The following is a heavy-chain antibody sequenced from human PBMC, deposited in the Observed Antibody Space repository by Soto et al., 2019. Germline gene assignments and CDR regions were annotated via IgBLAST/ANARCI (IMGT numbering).Heavy chain of an antibody. J-gene: IGHJ4*02. CDR2: IYSGGST. Sequence: GGSLRLSCAASGFTVSSNYMSWVRQAPGKGLEWVSVIYSGGSTYYADSVKGRFTISRDNSRNTLYLQMNSLRADDTAVYYCARVQYYYGTYYFDYWGQGTLVTVSS. D-gene: IGHD3-10*01. V-gene: IGHV3-53*01. CDR3: ARVQYYYGTYYFDY. CDR1: GFTVSSNY.